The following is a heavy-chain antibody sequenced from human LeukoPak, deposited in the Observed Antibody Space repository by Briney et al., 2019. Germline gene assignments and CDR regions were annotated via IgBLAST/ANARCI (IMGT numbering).Heavy chain of an antibody. J-gene: IGHJ4*02. Sequence: SETLSLTCTVSGGSISSYYWSWIRQPPGKGLEWIGYIYYSGSTNYNPSLKSRVTISVDTSKNQFSLKLSSVTAADTAAYYCARTDTYYYDSSGYPQRGYYFDYWGQGTLVTVSS. CDR1: GGSISSYY. CDR2: IYYSGST. CDR3: ARTDTYYYDSSGYPQRGYYFDY. D-gene: IGHD3-22*01. V-gene: IGHV4-59*01.